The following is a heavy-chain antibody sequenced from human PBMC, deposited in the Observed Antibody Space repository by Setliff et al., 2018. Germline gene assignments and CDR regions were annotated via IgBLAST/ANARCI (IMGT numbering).Heavy chain of an antibody. CDR3: VRDSSADYYDNDYFKY. Sequence: PGGSLRLSCAASGFTFSNYAMSWVRQAPGKGLEWVAFIRHDESDIYYTNSVKGRFTVSRDNSKNTLYLQMNILRPEDTALYYCVRDSSADYYDNDYFKYWGQGALVTVSS. D-gene: IGHD2-21*02. V-gene: IGHV3-30*02. J-gene: IGHJ1*01. CDR1: GFTFSNYA. CDR2: IRHDESDI.